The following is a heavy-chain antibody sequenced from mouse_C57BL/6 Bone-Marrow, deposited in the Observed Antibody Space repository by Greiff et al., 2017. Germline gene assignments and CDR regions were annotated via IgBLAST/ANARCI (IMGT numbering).Heavy chain of an antibody. CDR1: GYTFTDYY. J-gene: IGHJ4*01. Sequence: VQLQQSGPELVKPGASVKISCKASGYTFTDYYMNWVKPSHGKSLEWLGDINPNNGGTSYNQKFKGKATLTVDKSSSTAYMELRSLTSEDSAVDYCARLLEAMDYWGQGTSVTVSS. D-gene: IGHD1-1*01. V-gene: IGHV1-26*01. CDR3: ARLLEAMDY. CDR2: INPNNGGT.